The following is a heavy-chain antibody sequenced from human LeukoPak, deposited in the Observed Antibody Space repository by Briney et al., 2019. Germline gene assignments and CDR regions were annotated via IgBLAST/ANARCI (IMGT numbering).Heavy chain of an antibody. Sequence: GGSLRLSCAASGFTFGSYNMNWVRQAPGKGLEWVSIIYSGGNTYYADSVRGRFTIYRDNSKNTLYLQMNSLRVDDTGVYYCAKGAGNYHWGQGTLVTVSS. CDR3: AKGAGNYH. J-gene: IGHJ5*02. CDR1: GFTFGSYN. V-gene: IGHV3-53*01. CDR2: IYSGGNT.